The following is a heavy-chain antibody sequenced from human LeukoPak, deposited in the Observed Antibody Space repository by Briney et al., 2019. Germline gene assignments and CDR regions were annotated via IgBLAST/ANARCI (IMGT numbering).Heavy chain of an antibody. J-gene: IGHJ6*03. CDR3: ARGPEGYYYYYYMDV. CDR1: GGTFTSYA. V-gene: IGHV1-69*06. Sequence: SVKVSCKASGGTFTSYAISWVRQAPGQGLEWMGVIIPIFGTANYAQKFQGRVTITADKSTSTAYMELSSLRSEDTAVYYCARGPEGYYYYYYMDVWGKGTTLTVSS. CDR2: IIPIFGTA.